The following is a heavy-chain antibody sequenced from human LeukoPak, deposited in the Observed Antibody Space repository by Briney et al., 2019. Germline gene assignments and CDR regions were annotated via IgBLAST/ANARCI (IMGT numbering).Heavy chain of an antibody. CDR3: ARDLVRGVKYNWFDP. Sequence: ASVSVSCTASGGTFSSYAISWVRQAPGQGLEWMGGIIPIFGTANNAQKFQGRVTITADKSTSTAYMELSSLRSEDTAVYYCARDLVRGVKYNWFDPWGQGTLVTVSS. V-gene: IGHV1-69*06. D-gene: IGHD3-10*01. CDR2: IIPIFGTA. J-gene: IGHJ5*02. CDR1: GGTFSSYA.